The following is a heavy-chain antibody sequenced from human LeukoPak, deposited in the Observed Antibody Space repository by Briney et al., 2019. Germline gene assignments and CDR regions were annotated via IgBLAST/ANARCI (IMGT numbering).Heavy chain of an antibody. CDR1: GGSISSYY. J-gene: IGHJ3*02. V-gene: IGHV4-59*01. Sequence: SSETLSLTCTVSGGSISSYYWSWIRQLPGKGLEWIGYIYYSGSTNYNPSLKSRVTISVDTSKNQFSLKLSSVTAADTAVYYCARDAIGIAAAYDAFDIWGQGTMVTVSS. D-gene: IGHD6-13*01. CDR2: IYYSGST. CDR3: ARDAIGIAAAYDAFDI.